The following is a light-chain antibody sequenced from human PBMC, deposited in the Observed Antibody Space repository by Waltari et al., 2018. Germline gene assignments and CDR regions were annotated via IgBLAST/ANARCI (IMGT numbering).Light chain of an antibody. CDR2: EVS. V-gene: IGLV2-14*01. CDR3: SAYAGRDLVI. CDR1: SSDIGSYNY. J-gene: IGLJ2*01. Sequence: QSALTQPASVSGSPGQSITISCTGTSSDIGSYNYASGYQQHPGKAPKLVIYEVSNRPSGLSDRFSGSKSGNTASLTISGLQAEDEAAYYCSAYAGRDLVIFGGGTKLTVL.